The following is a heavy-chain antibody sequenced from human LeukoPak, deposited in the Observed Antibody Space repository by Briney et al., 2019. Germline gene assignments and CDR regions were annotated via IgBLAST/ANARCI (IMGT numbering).Heavy chain of an antibody. D-gene: IGHD6-19*01. CDR3: AIAVAGRGLFDY. J-gene: IGHJ4*02. Sequence: ASVKVSCKASGYTFTSYGITWVRQAPGQGLDWMGWISPYNGDTNYAQKLQGRVTMTTDTSTSTAYMELRSLRSDDTAVYYCAIAVAGRGLFDYWGQGTLVTVSS. CDR2: ISPYNGDT. V-gene: IGHV1-18*01. CDR1: GYTFTSYG.